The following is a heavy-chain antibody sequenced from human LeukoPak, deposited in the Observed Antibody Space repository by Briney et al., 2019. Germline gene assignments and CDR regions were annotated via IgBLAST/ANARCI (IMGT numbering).Heavy chain of an antibody. CDR3: ARDGDSSGYYAAFDI. CDR2: ISSSSSII. J-gene: IGHJ3*02. Sequence: GGSLRLSCAASGFAFSSYSMNWVRQAPGKGPEWLSYISSSSSIIYYADSVKGRFTISRDNAKNSLYLQMNSLRDEDTAVYYCARDGDSSGYYAAFDIWGQGTMVTVSS. V-gene: IGHV3-48*02. CDR1: GFAFSSYS. D-gene: IGHD3-22*01.